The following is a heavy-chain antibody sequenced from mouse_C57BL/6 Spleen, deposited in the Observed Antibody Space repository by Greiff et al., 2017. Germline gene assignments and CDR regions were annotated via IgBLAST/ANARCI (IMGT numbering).Heavy chain of an antibody. CDR2: IRYDGSN. J-gene: IGHJ2*01. CDR3: ARVGDGYYVFDY. Sequence: EPGPGLVKPSQSLSLTCSVSGYSITSGCYWNWIRQFPGNKLEWRGYIRYDGSNNYNPSLKNRISITRDTSKNQFFLKLNSVTTEDTATYYCARVGDGYYVFDYWGQGTMLTVSA. V-gene: IGHV3-6*01. D-gene: IGHD2-3*01. CDR1: GYSITSGCY.